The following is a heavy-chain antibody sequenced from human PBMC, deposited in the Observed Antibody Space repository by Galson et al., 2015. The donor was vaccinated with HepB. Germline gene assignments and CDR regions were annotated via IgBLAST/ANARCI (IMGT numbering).Heavy chain of an antibody. D-gene: IGHD6-13*01. CDR3: VLPAAAGQFDY. Sequence: SVKVSCKASGGTFSSYAISWVRQAPGQGLEWMGGIIPIFGTANYAQKFQGRVTITADESTSTAYMELSSLRSEDTAVYYCVLPAAAGQFDYWGQGTLVTVSS. CDR1: GGTFSSYA. CDR2: IIPIFGTA. J-gene: IGHJ4*02. V-gene: IGHV1-69*13.